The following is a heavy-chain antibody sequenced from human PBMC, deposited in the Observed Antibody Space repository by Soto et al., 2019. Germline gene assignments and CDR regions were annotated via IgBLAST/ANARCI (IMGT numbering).Heavy chain of an antibody. CDR1: GYTFTNYG. J-gene: IGHJ4*02. D-gene: IGHD6-19*01. CDR3: ARAAAVGLFAY. V-gene: IGHV1-18*01. CDR2: INVYNGNT. Sequence: QVQLVQSGAEVKKPGASVKVSCKASGYTFTNYGISWVRQAPGQGLEWMGCINVYNGNTKYAQKLQGRVTMTTDTSTSTPYMQLRSMISDHTALHFCARAAAVGLFAYSGQGTLVNVSS.